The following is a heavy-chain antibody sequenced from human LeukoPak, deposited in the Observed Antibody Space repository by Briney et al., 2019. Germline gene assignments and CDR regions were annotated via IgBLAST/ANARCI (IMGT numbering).Heavy chain of an antibody. CDR3: AKEEYSHTTNYFDN. CDR1: GFIFDDYA. Sequence: GGSLRLSCAASGFIFDDYAMHWVRQAPGKGLEWVSLISGDGGSTFYADSVRGRFTISRDNSKNSLSLQMNSLTTKDTALYYCAKEEYSHTTNYFDNWGQGILVTVSS. CDR2: ISGDGGST. D-gene: IGHD2-8*01. J-gene: IGHJ4*02. V-gene: IGHV3-43*02.